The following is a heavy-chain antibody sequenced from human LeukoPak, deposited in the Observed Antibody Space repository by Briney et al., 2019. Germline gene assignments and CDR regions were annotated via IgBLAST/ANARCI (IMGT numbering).Heavy chain of an antibody. D-gene: IGHD4-17*01. CDR1: GGSISSGSYY. CDR2: IYYSGST. Sequence: SQTLSLTCTVSGGSISSGSYYWSWIRQPPWKGLEWIGYIYYSGSTNYNPSLKSRVTISVDTSKNQFSLKLSSVTAADTAVYYCARVERSTVTTGRWFDPWGQGTLVTVSS. CDR3: ARVERSTVTTGRWFDP. J-gene: IGHJ5*02. V-gene: IGHV4-61*01.